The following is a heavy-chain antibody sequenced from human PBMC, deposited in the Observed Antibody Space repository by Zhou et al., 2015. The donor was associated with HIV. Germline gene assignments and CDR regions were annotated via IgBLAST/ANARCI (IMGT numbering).Heavy chain of an antibody. CDR3: ARDRIGSGWFDYYYYGMDV. V-gene: IGHV1-3*01. CDR2: INAGKGNT. J-gene: IGHJ6*02. CDR1: RDTFNNYP. D-gene: IGHD6-19*01. Sequence: QVQLVQSGAEVKKPGSSVKVSCTGPRDTFNNYPISWVRQAPGQGLEWMGWINAGKGNTKYSQKFQGRLTITSDTSATTAYMELSSLRSADTAVYYCARDRIGSGWFDYYYYGMDVWGQGTTVTVSS.